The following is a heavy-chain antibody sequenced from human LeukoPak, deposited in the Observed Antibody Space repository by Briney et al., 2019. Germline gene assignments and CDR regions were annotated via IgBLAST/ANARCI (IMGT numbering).Heavy chain of an antibody. D-gene: IGHD4-17*01. CDR2: KSYDGGHK. Sequence: GGSLRLSCAASGFTFSSYAMSWVRQAPGKGLEWLAVKSYDGGHKYYADSVKGRITISRDNSKNTLYLQMNSLRAEDTVVYYCVKETGSTVGSTDFDFWGQGTLVTVSS. CDR1: GFTFSSYA. J-gene: IGHJ4*02. V-gene: IGHV3-30-3*01. CDR3: VKETGSTVGSTDFDF.